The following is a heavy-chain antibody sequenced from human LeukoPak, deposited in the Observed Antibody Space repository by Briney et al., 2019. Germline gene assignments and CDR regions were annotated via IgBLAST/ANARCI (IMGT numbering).Heavy chain of an antibody. CDR3: ARDGANTFGGVIVTQNFDY. V-gene: IGHV7-4-1*02. J-gene: IGHJ4*02. D-gene: IGHD3-16*02. Sequence: ASVKVSCKASGYTFTSYAMNWVRQAPGQGLEWMGWINTNTGNPMYAQGFTGRFVFSLDTSVNTAYLQISSLKAEDTAVYYCARDGANTFGGVIVTQNFDYWGQGTLVTVPS. CDR1: GYTFTSYA. CDR2: INTNTGNP.